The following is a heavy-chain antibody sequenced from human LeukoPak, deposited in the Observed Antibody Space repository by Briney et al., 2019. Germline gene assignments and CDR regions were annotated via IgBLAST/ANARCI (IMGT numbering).Heavy chain of an antibody. J-gene: IGHJ6*03. V-gene: IGHV4-30-2*01. D-gene: IGHD2-21*01. CDR2: IYDSEGT. Sequence: SETLSLTCTVSGVSISNAGYLWSWIRQPPGKGLEYIGYIYDSEGTYYNPSLKSRVTVSVDTSKNQFSLKLSSVTAADTAVYYCARQTIYSTMDVWGKGTTVTVSS. CDR1: GVSISNAGYL. CDR3: ARQTIYSTMDV.